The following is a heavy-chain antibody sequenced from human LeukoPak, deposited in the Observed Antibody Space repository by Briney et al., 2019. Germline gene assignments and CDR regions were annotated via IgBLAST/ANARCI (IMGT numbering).Heavy chain of an antibody. CDR1: GGTFSSYA. CDR3: ARRGYCGGDCYPGWYFDL. V-gene: IGHV1-69*13. CDR2: IIPIFGTA. D-gene: IGHD2-21*02. J-gene: IGHJ2*01. Sequence: SVKVSCKASGGTFSSYAISWVRQAPGQGLEWMGGIIPIFGTANYAQKFQGRVTITADESTSTAYMELSSLRSEDTAVYYCARRGYCGGDCYPGWYFDLWGRGTLVAVSS.